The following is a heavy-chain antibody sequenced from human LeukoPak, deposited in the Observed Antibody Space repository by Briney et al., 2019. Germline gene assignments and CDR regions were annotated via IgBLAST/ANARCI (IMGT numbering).Heavy chain of an antibody. D-gene: IGHD5-18*01. CDR3: TRDLRSGGVTYGQDS. J-gene: IGHJ4*02. V-gene: IGHV1-2*02. Sequence: ASVKVSCKTSGFGFSDYFIHWVRQAPGQGLEWMGWIILKSGATNYAQKFRDRVTVTSDTSTVYLGLSSLTSDDTAVYYCTRDLRSGGVTYGQDSWGQGTLVTVSS. CDR2: IILKSGAT. CDR1: GFGFSDYF.